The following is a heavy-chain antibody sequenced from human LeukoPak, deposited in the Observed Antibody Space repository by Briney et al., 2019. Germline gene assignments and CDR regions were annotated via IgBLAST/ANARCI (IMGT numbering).Heavy chain of an antibody. CDR2: INHSGST. Sequence: SETLSLTCAVYGGSFSGYYWSWIRQPPGKGLEWIGEINHSGSTNYNPSLKSRVTISVDTSKNQFSLKLSSVTAADTAVYYCAMTTVTTGFDYWGQGTLVTVSS. V-gene: IGHV4-34*01. D-gene: IGHD4-17*01. CDR1: GGSFSGYY. CDR3: AMTTVTTGFDY. J-gene: IGHJ4*02.